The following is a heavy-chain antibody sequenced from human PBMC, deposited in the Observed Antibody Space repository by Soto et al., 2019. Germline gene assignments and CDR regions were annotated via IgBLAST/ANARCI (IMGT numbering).Heavy chain of an antibody. D-gene: IGHD3-22*01. J-gene: IGHJ6*04. CDR1: GGSFSGYY. V-gene: IGHV4-34*01. CDR2: INHSGST. Sequence: SETLSLTCAVYGGSFSGYYWSWIRQPPGKGLEWIGEINHSGSTNYNPSLKSRVTISVDTSKNQFSLKLSSVTAADTAVYYCASSQYYYDSSGPYYYYGMDVWGKGTTVTVSS. CDR3: ASSQYYYDSSGPYYYYGMDV.